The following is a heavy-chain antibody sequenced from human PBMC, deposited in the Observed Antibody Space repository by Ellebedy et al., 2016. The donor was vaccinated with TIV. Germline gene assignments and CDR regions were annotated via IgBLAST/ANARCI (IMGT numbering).Heavy chain of an antibody. CDR2: ISYDGSNK. Sequence: PGGSLRLSCAASGFTFSSYAMHWVRQAPGKGLEWVAVISYDGSNKYYADSVKGRFTISRDNSKNTLYLQMNSLRAEDTAVYYCARDPGGAVAKVYWFDPWGQGTLVTVSS. V-gene: IGHV3-30*01. CDR3: ARDPGGAVAKVYWFDP. CDR1: GFTFSSYA. J-gene: IGHJ5*02. D-gene: IGHD6-19*01.